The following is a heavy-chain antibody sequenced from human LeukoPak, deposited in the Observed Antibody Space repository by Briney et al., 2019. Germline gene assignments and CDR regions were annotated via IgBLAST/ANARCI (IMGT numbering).Heavy chain of an antibody. CDR2: INPNNGGT. Sequence: ASVKVSCKASGYTFTGYYIHWVRRAPGQGLEWMGWINPNNGGTRYAQDFQGRVTMARDTSISTAYMELSSLRSDDTAVYYCARSIAAAHFDSWGQGTLVTVSS. J-gene: IGHJ4*02. V-gene: IGHV1-2*02. CDR1: GYTFTGYY. D-gene: IGHD6-13*01. CDR3: ARSIAAAHFDS.